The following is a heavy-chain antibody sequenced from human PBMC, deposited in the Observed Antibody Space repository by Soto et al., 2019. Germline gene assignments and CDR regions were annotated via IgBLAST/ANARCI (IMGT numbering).Heavy chain of an antibody. Sequence: QVQLQQWGAGLLKPSETLSLTCAVYGGSFSGYYWSWIRQPPGKGLEWIGEINHSGSTNYNPSLKSRVTIAVDTSKNQCSLKLSSVTAADTAVYYCARGGIVVVPAAKRVDYWGQGTLVTVSS. J-gene: IGHJ4*02. CDR2: INHSGST. V-gene: IGHV4-34*01. D-gene: IGHD2-2*01. CDR3: ARGGIVVVPAAKRVDY. CDR1: GGSFSGYY.